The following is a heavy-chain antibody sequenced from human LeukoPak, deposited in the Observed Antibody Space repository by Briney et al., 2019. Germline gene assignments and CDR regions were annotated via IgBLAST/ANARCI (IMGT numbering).Heavy chain of an antibody. CDR2: LNPNTGHA. J-gene: IGHJ4*02. V-gene: IGHV1-2*06. CDR1: AYDFTGYY. Sequence: GASVKVSCKVVAYDFTGYYIHWVRQAPGQGPEWMGRLNPNTGHAVYAFKFQGRVTTTRDTSSNTAYMEVTRLTSDDTALYYCAKDRDGADRIVLWGQGTLVTVSS. CDR3: AKDRDGADRIVL. D-gene: IGHD5-24*01.